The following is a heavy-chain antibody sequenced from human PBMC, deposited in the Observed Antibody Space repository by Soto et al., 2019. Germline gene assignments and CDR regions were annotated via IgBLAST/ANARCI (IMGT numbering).Heavy chain of an antibody. CDR3: ARDLGMTTVTSEFDY. CDR1: GFTFSSYA. Sequence: QVQLVESGGGVVQPGRSLRLSCAASGFTFSSYAMHWVRQAPGKGLEWVAVISYDGSNKYYADSVKGRFTISRDNSKNPLYLQMNSLRAEDTAVYYCARDLGMTTVTSEFDYWGQGTLVTVSS. D-gene: IGHD4-17*01. J-gene: IGHJ4*02. V-gene: IGHV3-30-3*01. CDR2: ISYDGSNK.